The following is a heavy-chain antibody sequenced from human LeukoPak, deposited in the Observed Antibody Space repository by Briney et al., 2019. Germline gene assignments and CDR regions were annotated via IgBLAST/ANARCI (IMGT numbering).Heavy chain of an antibody. CDR1: GGSISRYY. J-gene: IGHJ4*02. D-gene: IGHD2-15*01. Sequence: SETLSLTCTVSGGSISRYYWSWIRQPPGKGLEWFGYISDSGTTNYNPSLKSRVTISVDTSKKEFSLKLSSVTAADTAVYYCARDTPTAYCSGGSCYFDYWGQGTLVTVSS. V-gene: IGHV4-59*01. CDR3: ARDTPTAYCSGGSCYFDY. CDR2: ISDSGTT.